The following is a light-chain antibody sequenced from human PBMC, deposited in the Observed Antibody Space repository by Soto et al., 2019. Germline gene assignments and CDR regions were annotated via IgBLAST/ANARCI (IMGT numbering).Light chain of an antibody. CDR3: QSYDSSLSVV. CDR1: SSNIGAGYD. Sequence: QAVVTQPPSVSGAPGQRVTISCTGSSSNIGAGYDVHWYQQLPGTAPKLLIYGNSNRPSGVPDRFSGSKSGTSASLAIPGLQAEDEADYSCQSYDSSLSVVFGGGTQLTVL. J-gene: IGLJ2*01. V-gene: IGLV1-40*01. CDR2: GNS.